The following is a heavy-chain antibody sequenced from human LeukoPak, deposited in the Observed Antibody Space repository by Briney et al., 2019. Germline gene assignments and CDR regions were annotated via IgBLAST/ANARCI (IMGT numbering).Heavy chain of an antibody. J-gene: IGHJ4*02. CDR2: MNPNSGNT. Sequence: ASVKVSCKASGYTFTSYDINWVRQATGQGLEWMGWMNPNSGNTGYAQKFQGRVTITRNTSITTTYMELSSLRSEDTAVYYCARDLNPLTMIVVAQPGGYWGQGTLVTVSS. V-gene: IGHV1-8*03. D-gene: IGHD3-22*01. CDR1: GYTFTSYD. CDR3: ARDLNPLTMIVVAQPGGY.